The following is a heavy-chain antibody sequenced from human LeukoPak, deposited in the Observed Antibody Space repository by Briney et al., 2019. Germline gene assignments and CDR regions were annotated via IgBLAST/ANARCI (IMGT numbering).Heavy chain of an antibody. CDR3: AGDSSTTGTPD. CDR1: GSSISNYY. Sequence: SETLSLTCTVSGSSISNYYWGWIRQPPGKGLEWIGSIYYSGSTYYNPSLKSRVTISVDTSKNQFSLKLSSVTAADTAVYYCAGDSSTTGTPDWGQGTLVTVSS. J-gene: IGHJ4*02. CDR2: IYYSGST. D-gene: IGHD1-1*01. V-gene: IGHV4-39*07.